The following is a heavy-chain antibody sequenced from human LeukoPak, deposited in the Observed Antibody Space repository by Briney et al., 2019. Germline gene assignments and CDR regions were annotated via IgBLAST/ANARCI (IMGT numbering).Heavy chain of an antibody. D-gene: IGHD6-13*01. V-gene: IGHV3-30*18. CDR1: GFIFSNYG. J-gene: IGHJ4*02. CDR2: ISNDGSNI. CDR3: AKELRGGSIWRYYFDY. Sequence: PGRSLRLSCAASGFIFSNYGMHWVRQAPGKGLEWVALISNDGSNIYYADSVKGRFIISRDNSKNTLYLQMNSLRAEDTAVYYCAKELRGGSIWRYYFDYWGQGTLVTVSS.